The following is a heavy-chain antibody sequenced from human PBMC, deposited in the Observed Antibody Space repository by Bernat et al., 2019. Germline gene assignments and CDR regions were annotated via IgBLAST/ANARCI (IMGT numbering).Heavy chain of an antibody. CDR1: GFTFSSFE. J-gene: IGHJ6*04. CDR3: VRERSRGYYGV. D-gene: IGHD3-10*01. CDR2: ISHSVSLI. Sequence: EVQLVESGGGLVQPGGSLRLCCVASGFTFSSFEMNWVRQTPGKGLEWISYISHSVSLIYYAESVKGRFTISRDNAKNSLYLQMNSLRAEETAVYYCVRERSRGYYGVWGKGTTVTVSS. V-gene: IGHV3-48*03.